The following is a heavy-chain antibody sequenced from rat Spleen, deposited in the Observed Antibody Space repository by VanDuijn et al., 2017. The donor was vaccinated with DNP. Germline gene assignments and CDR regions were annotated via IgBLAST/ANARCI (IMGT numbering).Heavy chain of an antibody. V-gene: IGHV5-29*01. J-gene: IGHJ2*01. Sequence: EVQLVESGGGLVQPGRSLKLSCAASGFTFNKYGMAWVRQAPTKGLEWVAYISYDGSRTYYRDSVKGRFTISRDNAKSTLYLQMNSLRSEDTATYYCARWDNYYFDYWGQGVMVTVSS. CDR1: GFTFNKYG. CDR2: ISYDGSRT. CDR3: ARWDNYYFDY. D-gene: IGHD1-10*01.